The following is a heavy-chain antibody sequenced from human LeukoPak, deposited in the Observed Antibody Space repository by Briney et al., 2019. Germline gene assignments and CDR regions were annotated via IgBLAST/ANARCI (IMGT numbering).Heavy chain of an antibody. CDR2: ISWNSGSI. D-gene: IGHD4-23*01. CDR1: GFTFDDYA. CDR3: AKDPGVASSRGNAFDI. Sequence: GGSRRLSCAASGFTFDDYAMHWVRQGPGKGMEWVSGISWNSGSIDYADSVRGRFTISRDNAKNSLYLQMNSLRVEDTALYYCAKDPGVASSRGNAFDIWGQGTMVTVSS. V-gene: IGHV3-9*01. J-gene: IGHJ3*02.